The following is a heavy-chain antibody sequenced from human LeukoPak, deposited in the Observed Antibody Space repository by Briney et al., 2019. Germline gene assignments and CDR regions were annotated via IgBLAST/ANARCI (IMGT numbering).Heavy chain of an antibody. V-gene: IGHV1-18*01. Sequence: ASVKVSCKASGYTFTSYGISWVRQAPGQGLEWMGWISAYNGNTNYAQKLQGRVTMTTDTSTSTAYMELRSLRSDDTAVYYCARDLSKGDSSGYYTPSGAFDIWGRGTMVTVSS. J-gene: IGHJ3*02. D-gene: IGHD3-22*01. CDR3: ARDLSKGDSSGYYTPSGAFDI. CDR1: GYTFTSYG. CDR2: ISAYNGNT.